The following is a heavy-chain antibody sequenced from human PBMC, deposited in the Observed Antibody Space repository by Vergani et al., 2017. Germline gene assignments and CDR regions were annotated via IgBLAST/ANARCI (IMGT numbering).Heavy chain of an antibody. CDR2: TRYDGSNK. J-gene: IGHJ4*02. CDR1: GFTFSNND. D-gene: IGHD4-17*01. V-gene: IGHV3-30*02. Sequence: QVQLVESGGGVVQPGGSLRLSCAASGFTFSNNDMQWVRQAPGKGLEWVALTRYDGSNKSYADSVKGRFTISRDNSKKMLYLQMNSLRTEDTAVYYCAKMGDYGDYRGYWGQGTLVSVSS. CDR3: AKMGDYGDYRGY.